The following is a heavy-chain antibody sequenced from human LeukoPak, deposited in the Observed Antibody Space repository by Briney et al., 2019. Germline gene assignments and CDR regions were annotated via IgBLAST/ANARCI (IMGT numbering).Heavy chain of an antibody. CDR1: GYSISSGYS. CDR2: ITHTGTT. CDR3: ARFRGGVGWEY. V-gene: IGHV4-38-2*01. J-gene: IGHJ4*02. Sequence: KPSETLSLTCAVSGYSISSGYSWVWIRQPPGKGLEWIGSITHTGTTYYNPSLESRVTLSRDTSKNQFSLNLSSVTAADTAGYYCARFRGGVGWEYWGQGTLVTVSS. D-gene: IGHD5-24*01.